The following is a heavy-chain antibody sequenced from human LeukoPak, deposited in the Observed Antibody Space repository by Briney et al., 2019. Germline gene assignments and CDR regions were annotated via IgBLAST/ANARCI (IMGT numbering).Heavy chain of an antibody. CDR1: GFTVGSYA. CDR2: VSGSGGST. Sequence: GGCLGLPCAAFGFTVGSYAISWGRQARGKGLGWVSGVSGSGGSTYYADSVKGRFTISRDNAKNSLYLQMNSLRAEDTALYYCAKEMDRSGGYYYGMEVWGQGTTVTVSS. CDR3: AKEMDRSGGYYYGMEV. D-gene: IGHD3-22*01. J-gene: IGHJ6*02. V-gene: IGHV3-23*01.